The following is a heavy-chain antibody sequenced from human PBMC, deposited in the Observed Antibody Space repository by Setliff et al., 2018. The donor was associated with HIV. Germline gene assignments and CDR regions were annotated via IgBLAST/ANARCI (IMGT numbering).Heavy chain of an antibody. CDR1: GGSISNYY. D-gene: IGHD3-22*01. CDR2: IQYGDIS. Sequence: NPSETLSLTCTVSGGSISNYYWTWIRQPPGKGPEWIASIQYGDISHYNPSLQSRVTISVDTSTKKFSLYLSSVNETDTAVYYCARSGYTSGFYWVFGAFGVWGQGEMVTVSS. J-gene: IGHJ3*01. V-gene: IGHV4-59*01. CDR3: ARSGYTSGFYWVFGAFGV.